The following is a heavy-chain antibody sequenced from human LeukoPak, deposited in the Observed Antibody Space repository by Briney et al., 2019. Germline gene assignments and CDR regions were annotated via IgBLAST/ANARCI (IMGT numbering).Heavy chain of an antibody. CDR3: AKPRAMTTGVGRYFDL. Sequence: PGGSLRLSCGASGFTLTSYAMSWIRQAPGKGLEWVSAISGGGENTYYGDSVKGRFTISRDNSKNTLYLQMNSLRAEDTATYYCAKPRAMTTGVGRYFDLWGRGTLVTVSS. CDR2: ISGGGENT. V-gene: IGHV3-23*01. J-gene: IGHJ2*01. CDR1: GFTLTSYA. D-gene: IGHD1-1*01.